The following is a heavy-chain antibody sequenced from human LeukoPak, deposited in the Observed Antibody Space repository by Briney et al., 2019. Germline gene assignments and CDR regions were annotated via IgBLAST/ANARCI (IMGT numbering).Heavy chain of an antibody. CDR2: ISGSGCST. D-gene: IGHD5-12*01. CDR3: AKDGSGYAYLPKTQYYFDY. Sequence: GGSLRLSCAASGFTYSSYAMRWLRQAPRKGVEWVSVISGSGCSTYYADSVKGRFTISRDNSKNTLYLQMNSLRAEDTAVYYCAKDGSGYAYLPKTQYYFDYWGQGTLVTVSS. V-gene: IGHV3-23*01. J-gene: IGHJ4*02. CDR1: GFTYSSYA.